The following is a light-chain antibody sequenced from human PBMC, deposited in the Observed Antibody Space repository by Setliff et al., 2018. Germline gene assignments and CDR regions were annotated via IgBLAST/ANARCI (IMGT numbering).Light chain of an antibody. CDR2: SAS. J-gene: IGKJ1*01. V-gene: IGKV3-15*01. Sequence: EIVMTQSPATLSVSPGERATLSCRASQSISNNLAWYQQIPGRAPRLLISSASARVTGIPARFSGSGSGTEFTLTISSLQSEDFAVYYCQQYNIWPRTFGQGTKVDIK. CDR3: QQYNIWPRT. CDR1: QSISNN.